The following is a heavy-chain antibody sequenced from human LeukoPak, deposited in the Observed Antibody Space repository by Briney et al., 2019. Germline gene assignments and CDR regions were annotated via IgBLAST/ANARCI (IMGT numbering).Heavy chain of an antibody. CDR1: GYSISSGYY. Sequence: SETLSLTCTVSGYSISSGYYWGWIRQSPGKGLEWIGSIYHSGSTYYNPSLKSRVTISVDTSKNQFSLKLSSVTAADTAVYYCARPIMYYYDSSGFGAFDIWGQGTMVTVSS. V-gene: IGHV4-38-2*02. D-gene: IGHD3-22*01. CDR3: ARPIMYYYDSSGFGAFDI. J-gene: IGHJ3*02. CDR2: IYHSGST.